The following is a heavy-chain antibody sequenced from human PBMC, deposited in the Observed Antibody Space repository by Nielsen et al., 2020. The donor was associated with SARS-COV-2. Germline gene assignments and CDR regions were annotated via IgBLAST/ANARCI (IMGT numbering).Heavy chain of an antibody. J-gene: IGHJ4*02. D-gene: IGHD6-19*01. V-gene: IGHV1-24*01. CDR1: GYTFTSYD. CDR2: FDPEDGET. Sequence: ASVKVSCKASGYTFTSYDINWVRQAPGKGLEWMGGFDPEDGETIYAQKFQGRVTMTEDTSTDTAYMELSSLRSEDTAVYYCARMTSSGWDFDYWGQGTLVTVSS. CDR3: ARMTSSGWDFDY.